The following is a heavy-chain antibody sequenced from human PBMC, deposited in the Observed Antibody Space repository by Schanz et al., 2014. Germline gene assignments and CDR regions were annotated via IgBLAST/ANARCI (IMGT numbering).Heavy chain of an antibody. CDR3: ARAKRFGDMDV. D-gene: IGHD3-10*01. J-gene: IGHJ6*02. CDR1: GYFFSSYG. V-gene: IGHV1-18*01. CDR2: ISAYNGHT. Sequence: QVQLVQSGAEVKKPGSSVKVSCKASGYFFSSYGISWVRQAPGQGLEWMGWISAYNGHTDYAQKLQGRVTLTTDTSTSTAYMELRNLRSDDTAVYYCARAKRFGDMDVWGQGTTVIVSS.